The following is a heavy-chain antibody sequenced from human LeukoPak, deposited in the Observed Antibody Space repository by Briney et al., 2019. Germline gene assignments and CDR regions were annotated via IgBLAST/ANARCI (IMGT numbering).Heavy chain of an antibody. Sequence: GASVKVSCKASGYTFTIYGITWLRQAPGQGLDGMGWISAYNGNTNYEQKLQGRDTMTTDTSTSTAYMELRSLRSDDTAVYYCARDHDLVAVAGTGKIDYWGQGTLVTVSS. CDR2: ISAYNGNT. CDR1: GYTFTIYG. J-gene: IGHJ4*02. D-gene: IGHD6-19*01. V-gene: IGHV1-18*01. CDR3: ARDHDLVAVAGTGKIDY.